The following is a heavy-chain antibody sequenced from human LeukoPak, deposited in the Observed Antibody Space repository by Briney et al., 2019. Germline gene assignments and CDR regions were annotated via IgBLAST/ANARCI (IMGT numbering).Heavy chain of an antibody. CDR1: GYSFTSYW. CDR3: ARLRRDYYDSSGYYPDY. CDR2: IYPGDSDT. Sequence: GESLKISCKGSGYSFTSYWIGWLRQMPGKGLEWMGIIYPGDSDTRYSPSFQGQVTISADKSISTAYLQWSSLKASDTAMYYCARLRRDYYDSSGYYPDYWGQGTLVTVSS. J-gene: IGHJ4*02. V-gene: IGHV5-51*01. D-gene: IGHD3-22*01.